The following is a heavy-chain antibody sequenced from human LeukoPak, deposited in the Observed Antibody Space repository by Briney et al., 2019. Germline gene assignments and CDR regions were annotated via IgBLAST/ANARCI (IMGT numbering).Heavy chain of an antibody. CDR2: IDISGGST. J-gene: IGHJ4*02. CDR1: GFTFNSHA. CDR3: ANEVRPNDY. D-gene: IGHD4/OR15-4a*01. V-gene: IGHV3-23*01. Sequence: PGGSLRLSCAVSGFTFNSHAMCWVRQAPGKGLEWVSSIDISGGSTYYADSVKGRFTISSDNSKNTLYLQMNSLRGEDTALYFCANEVRPNDYWGQGTLVTVSS.